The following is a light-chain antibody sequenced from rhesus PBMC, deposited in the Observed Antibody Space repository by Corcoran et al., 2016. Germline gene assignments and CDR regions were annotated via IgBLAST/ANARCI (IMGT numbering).Light chain of an antibody. CDR2: AAS. CDR3: LQDYTTPYS. V-gene: IGKV1-94*01. J-gene: IGKJ2*01. Sequence: DIQMTQSPSSLSASVGDRVTVTCRASQGINKDLSWYQQQPGKAPTLLIFAASSLQTGVSSRFSGSGSGTDFTLTISSLQPEDVATYYCLQDYTTPYSFGQGTKVEIK. CDR1: QGINKD.